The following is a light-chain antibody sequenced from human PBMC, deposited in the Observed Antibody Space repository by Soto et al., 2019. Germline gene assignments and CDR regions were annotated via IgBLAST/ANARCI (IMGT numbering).Light chain of an antibody. J-gene: IGKJ1*01. Sequence: EIVWTQSPGTLSLSPGERATLSCRASQSVSSSYLAWYQQKPGQAPRLLIYGASSRATGIPDRFSGSGSGADFTLTISRVEPEDFAVYYCHQYGRSPWTLGQGTKV. CDR3: HQYGRSPWT. CDR2: GAS. CDR1: QSVSSSY. V-gene: IGKV3-20*01.